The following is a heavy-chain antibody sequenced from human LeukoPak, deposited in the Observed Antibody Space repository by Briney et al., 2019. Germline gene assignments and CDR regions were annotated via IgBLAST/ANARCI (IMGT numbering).Heavy chain of an antibody. CDR3: ATWAFYHSLDV. J-gene: IGHJ6*02. D-gene: IGHD1-26*01. CDR2: INKDGSAT. Sequence: GGSLRLSCEASGFTFDAYAMHWVRQAPGKGLEWVSLINKDGSATYYADSVKGRYTISRDNSKNSLYLQMNSLRSEDTALYYCATWAFYHSLDVWGQGTTVTVSS. V-gene: IGHV3-43*02. CDR1: GFTFDAYA.